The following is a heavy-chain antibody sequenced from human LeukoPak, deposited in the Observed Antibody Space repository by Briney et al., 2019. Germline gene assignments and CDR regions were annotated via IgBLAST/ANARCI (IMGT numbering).Heavy chain of an antibody. J-gene: IGHJ4*02. CDR2: ISSSGSTI. V-gene: IGHV3-11*04. Sequence: PGGSLRLSCAASGFTFSDYYMSWIRQAPGKGLEWVSYISSSGSTISYADSVKGRFTISRDNAKNSLYLQMNSLRAEDTAVYYCTREGYSGSYYHYWGQGTLVTVSS. CDR3: TREGYSGSYYHY. CDR1: GFTFSDYY. D-gene: IGHD1-26*01.